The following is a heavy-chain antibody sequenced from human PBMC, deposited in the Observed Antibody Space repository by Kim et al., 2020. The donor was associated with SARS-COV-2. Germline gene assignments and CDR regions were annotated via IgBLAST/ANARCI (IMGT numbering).Heavy chain of an antibody. CDR2: IYYSGST. V-gene: IGHV4-59*01. J-gene: IGHJ2*01. D-gene: IGHD3-3*01. CDR1: GGSISSYY. Sequence: SETLSLTCTVSGGSISSYYWSWIRQPPGKGLEWIGYIYYSGSTNYNPSLKSRVTISVDMSKNQFSLRLSSVTAADTAVYYCARVVSAYYDFWSGYRPCYFDLWGRGTLVTVSS. CDR3: ARVVSAYYDFWSGYRPCYFDL.